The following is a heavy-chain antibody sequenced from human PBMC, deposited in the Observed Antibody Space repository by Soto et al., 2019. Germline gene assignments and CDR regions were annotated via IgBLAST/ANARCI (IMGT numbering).Heavy chain of an antibody. CDR2: IYYSGST. Sequence: PSETLSLTCTGSGGSISSYYWSWIRQPPGKGLEWIGYIYYSGSTNYNPSLKSRVTISVDTSKNQFSLKLSSVTAADTAVYYCARAAGDYYYYYYYMDVWDNGTTATVSS. V-gene: IGHV4-59*01. CDR1: GGSISSYY. D-gene: IGHD3-10*01. CDR3: ARAAGDYYYYYYYMDV. J-gene: IGHJ6*03.